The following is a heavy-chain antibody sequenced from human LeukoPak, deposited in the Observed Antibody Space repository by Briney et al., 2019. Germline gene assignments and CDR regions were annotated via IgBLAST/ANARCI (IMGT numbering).Heavy chain of an antibody. V-gene: IGHV4-34*01. D-gene: IGHD3-10*01. J-gene: IGHJ4*02. CDR2: INHSGST. CDR1: GGSFSGYH. Sequence: PSETLSLTCAVYGGSFSGYHWSWIRQPPGKGLEWIGEINHSGSTNYNPSLKSRVTISVDTSKNQFSLKLSSVTAADTAVYYCARSYGSRYYWGQGTLVTVSS. CDR3: ARSYGSRYY.